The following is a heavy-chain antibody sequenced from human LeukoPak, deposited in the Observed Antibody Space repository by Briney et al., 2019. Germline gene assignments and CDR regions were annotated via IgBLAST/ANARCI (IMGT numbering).Heavy chain of an antibody. Sequence: PGRSLRLSCAASGFTFDDYGMHWVRQAPGKGLEWVSGISWNSGSIGYADSVKGRFTISRDNAKNSLYLQMNSLRAEDTALYYCAKDGYNFLYYFDYWGQGALVTVSS. CDR1: GFTFDDYG. CDR2: ISWNSGSI. CDR3: AKDGYNFLYYFDY. J-gene: IGHJ4*02. D-gene: IGHD5-24*01. V-gene: IGHV3-9*01.